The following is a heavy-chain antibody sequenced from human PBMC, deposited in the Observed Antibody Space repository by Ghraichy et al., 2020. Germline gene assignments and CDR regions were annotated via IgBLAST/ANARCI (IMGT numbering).Heavy chain of an antibody. V-gene: IGHV1-24*01. CDR2: FDPEDGET. CDR1: GYTLTELS. CDR3: ATSPIYCSGGSCPHWYFDL. Sequence: ASVKVSCKVSGYTLTELSMHWVRQAPGKGLEWMGGFDPEDGETIYAQKFQGRVTMTEDTSTDTAYMELSSLRSEDTAVYYCATSPIYCSGGSCPHWYFDLWGRGTLVTVSS. D-gene: IGHD2-15*01. J-gene: IGHJ2*01.